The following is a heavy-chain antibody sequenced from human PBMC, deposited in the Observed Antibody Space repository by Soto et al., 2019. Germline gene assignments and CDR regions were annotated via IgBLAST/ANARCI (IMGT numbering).Heavy chain of an antibody. Sequence: GEYLRNSCRGSACGFSLHWVAWLRHLPGKGMEWVGTIYPGNSNTMYSPSFQGQVTISADTALSTTYLQWDTLKPSDTAIYFRASDSHCEGGNCPRGGLDIWGQRTMVTVS. CDR1: ACGFSLHW. D-gene: IGHD2-15*01. CDR2: IYPGNSNT. V-gene: IGHV5-51*01. J-gene: IGHJ3*02. CDR3: ASDSHCEGGNCPRGGLDI.